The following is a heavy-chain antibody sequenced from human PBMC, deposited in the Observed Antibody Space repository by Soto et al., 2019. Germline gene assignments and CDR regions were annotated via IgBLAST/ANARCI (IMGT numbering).Heavy chain of an antibody. V-gene: IGHV1-58*01. CDR2: IVGGSGST. D-gene: IGHD3-3*01. CDR1: GFTLTSAD. CDR3: AADWSNRPFDF. Sequence: QMQLVQSGPEVKKPGTSVKVSCKASGFTLTSADVQWVRQTRGQRLEWIGWIVGGSGSTNYAQQFQGRLAITRDMSTSTVYMEPSSLRAEDTAVYYCAADWSNRPFDFWGQGTLVTVSS. J-gene: IGHJ4*02.